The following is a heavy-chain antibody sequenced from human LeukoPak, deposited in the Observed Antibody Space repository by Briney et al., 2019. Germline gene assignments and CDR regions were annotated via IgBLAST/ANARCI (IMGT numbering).Heavy chain of an antibody. D-gene: IGHD3-3*01. J-gene: IGHJ3*02. V-gene: IGHV1-2*02. Sequence: ASVKVSCKASGYTFTGYYMHWVRQAPGQGLEWMGWINPNSGGTNYAQKFQGRVTMTRDTSISTAYMDLSRLRSDDTAVYYCARDRAPINYDFWSDYYLDAFDIWGQGTMVTVSS. CDR3: ARDRAPINYDFWSDYYLDAFDI. CDR1: GYTFTGYY. CDR2: INPNSGGT.